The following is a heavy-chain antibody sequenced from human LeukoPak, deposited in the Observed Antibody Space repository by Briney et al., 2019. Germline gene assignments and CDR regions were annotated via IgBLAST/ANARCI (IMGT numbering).Heavy chain of an antibody. CDR3: ARGYGYYDILTGYYEPPDYGMDV. D-gene: IGHD3-9*01. CDR2: IYNSGSS. J-gene: IGHJ6*02. V-gene: IGHV4-30-2*01. Sequence: SETLSLTCAVSGGSLSSGGSSWNWIRQPPGKGLEWIGYIYNSGSSYYNPSLKSRATMSIDRSKNQFSLKLTSLTAADTAVYYCARGYGYYDILTGYYEPPDYGMDVWGQGTTVTVSS. CDR1: GGSLSSGGSS.